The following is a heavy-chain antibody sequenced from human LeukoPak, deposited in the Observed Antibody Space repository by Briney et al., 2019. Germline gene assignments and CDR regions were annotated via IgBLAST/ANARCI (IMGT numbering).Heavy chain of an antibody. CDR1: GFTFSSYA. V-gene: IGHV3-23*01. Sequence: GGSLRLSCAASGFTFSSYAMSWVRQAPGKGLEWVSAISGSGGSTYYADSVKGRFTISRDNSKNTLYLQMNSLRAEDTAVYYCAKVEDIVVVVAATFGFDYWGQGTLVTVSS. J-gene: IGHJ4*02. CDR3: AKVEDIVVVVAATFGFDY. CDR2: ISGSGGST. D-gene: IGHD2-15*01.